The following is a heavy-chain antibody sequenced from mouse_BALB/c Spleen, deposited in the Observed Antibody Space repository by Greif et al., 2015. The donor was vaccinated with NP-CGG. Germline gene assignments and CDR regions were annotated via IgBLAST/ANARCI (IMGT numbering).Heavy chain of an antibody. CDR1: GFTFSDYY. J-gene: IGHJ4*01. V-gene: IGHV5-4*02. CDR3: ASMDY. Sequence: EVKLQEPGGGLVKPGGSLKLSCAASGFTFSDYYMYWVRQTPEKRLEWVATISDGGSYTYYPDSVKGRFTSSRDNAKNNLYLQMSSVKSEDTAMYYGASMDYWGQGTSVTVSS. CDR2: ISDGGSYT.